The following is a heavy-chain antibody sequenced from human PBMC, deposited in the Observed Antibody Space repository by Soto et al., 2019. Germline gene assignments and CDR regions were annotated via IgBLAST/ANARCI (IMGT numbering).Heavy chain of an antibody. V-gene: IGHV1-3*01. CDR3: ARDLIVIMVYAISPTYYFDY. Sequence: ASVKVSCKASGYTFTSYAMHWVRQAPGQRLEWMGWINAGNGNTKYSQKFQGRVTITRDTSASTAYMELSSLRSEDTAVYYCARDLIVIMVYAISPTYYFDYWGQGTLVTVSS. J-gene: IGHJ4*02. CDR2: INAGNGNT. CDR1: GYTFTSYA. D-gene: IGHD2-8*01.